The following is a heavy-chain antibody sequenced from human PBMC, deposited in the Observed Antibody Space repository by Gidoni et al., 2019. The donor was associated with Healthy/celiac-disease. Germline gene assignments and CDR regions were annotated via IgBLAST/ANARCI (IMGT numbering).Heavy chain of an antibody. Sequence: EVQLVESGGGLVKPGGSLRLSCAASGFTFSNAWMSWVRQAPGKGLEWVGRIKSKTDGGTTDYAAPVKGRFTISRDDSKNTLYLQMNSLKTEDTAVYYCTIRGYSGLYYYYYGMDVWGQGTTVTVSS. CDR3: TIRGYSGLYYYYYGMDV. J-gene: IGHJ6*02. D-gene: IGHD5-12*01. CDR2: IKSKTDGGTT. V-gene: IGHV3-15*01. CDR1: GFTFSNAW.